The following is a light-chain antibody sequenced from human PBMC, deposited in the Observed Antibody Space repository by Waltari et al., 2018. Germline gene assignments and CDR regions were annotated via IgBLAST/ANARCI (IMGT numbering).Light chain of an antibody. CDR3: QQYYNTIFT. J-gene: IGKJ3*01. V-gene: IGKV4-1*01. Sequence: DIVVTQSSDSLAVSLGERDTINCKSSQSVLYRSNNKNYLAWYQQKPGQPPKLLIYWASTRESGVPDRFSGSGSGTDFTLTISSLQAEDVAVYYCQQYYNTIFTFGPGTKVDLK. CDR2: WAS. CDR1: QSVLYRSNNKNY.